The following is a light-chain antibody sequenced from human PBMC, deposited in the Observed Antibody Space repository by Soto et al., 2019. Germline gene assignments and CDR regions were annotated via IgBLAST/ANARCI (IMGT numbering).Light chain of an antibody. CDR1: SSNIGAHYD. CDR3: QSYDSSLSVHVV. Sequence: QSVLMQPPSVSAAPGQRVTISCTGSSSNIGAHYDVHWYQHLPGTAPKLLIYGNSNRPSGVPDRFSGSKSGTSASLAITGLQAEDEADYYCQSYDSSLSVHVVFGGGTKVTVL. J-gene: IGLJ2*01. V-gene: IGLV1-40*01. CDR2: GNS.